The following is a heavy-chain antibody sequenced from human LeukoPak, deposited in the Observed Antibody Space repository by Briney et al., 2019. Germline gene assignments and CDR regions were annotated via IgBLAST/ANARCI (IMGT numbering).Heavy chain of an antibody. CDR1: GGSFSGYY. V-gene: IGHV4-34*01. J-gene: IGHJ1*01. Sequence: SETLSLTCAVYGGSFSGYYWSWIRQPPGKGLEWIGEINHSGSTNYNPSLKSRVTISVDTSKNQFSLKLSSVTAADTAVYYCARGPRHFQHRGQGTLVTVSS. CDR3: ARGPRHFQH. CDR2: INHSGST.